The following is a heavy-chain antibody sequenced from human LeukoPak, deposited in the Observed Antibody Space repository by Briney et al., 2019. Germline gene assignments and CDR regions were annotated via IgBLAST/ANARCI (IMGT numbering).Heavy chain of an antibody. V-gene: IGHV4-59*08. J-gene: IGHJ4*02. CDR2: VFYSGSI. CDR1: GGSISSYY. CDR3: ARHAGTDSSSWYYFDY. D-gene: IGHD6-13*01. Sequence: SETLSLTCTVSGGSISSYYWSWIRQPPRKGLEWIGYVFYSGSINYNPSLKSRVTIAVDTSKNQFSLKLSSVTAADTAVYYCARHAGTDSSSWYYFDYWGQGTLVTVSS.